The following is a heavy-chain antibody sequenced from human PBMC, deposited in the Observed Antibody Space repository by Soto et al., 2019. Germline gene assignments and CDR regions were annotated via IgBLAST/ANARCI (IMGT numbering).Heavy chain of an antibody. D-gene: IGHD3-10*01. CDR2: IYWADDR. V-gene: IGHV2-5*02. J-gene: IGHJ4*02. CDR1: GFSLSTSGVG. Sequence: QITLKESGPPLVKPTQTLTLTCTFSGFSLSTSGVGLGWIRQPPGKALEWLALIYWADDRRNSPSLKSRLTITKEPYKNQVVLTMTDMDPVDTTTYSCAHFLYRFGEFPTGDYWGQGTLVTVSS. CDR3: AHFLYRFGEFPTGDY.